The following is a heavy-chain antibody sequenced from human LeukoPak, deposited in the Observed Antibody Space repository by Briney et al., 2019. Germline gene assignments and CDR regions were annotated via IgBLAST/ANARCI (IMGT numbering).Heavy chain of an antibody. D-gene: IGHD6-19*01. CDR1: GFTFSSYG. J-gene: IGHJ4*02. CDR3: ARKGAVAGTVDY. V-gene: IGHV3-23*01. Sequence: GGSLRLSCAASGFTFSSYGMSWVRQAPGKGLEWVSAISGSGGSTYYADSVKGRFTISRDNSKNTLYLQMSSLRAEDTAVYYCARKGAVAGTVDYWGQGTLVTVSS. CDR2: ISGSGGST.